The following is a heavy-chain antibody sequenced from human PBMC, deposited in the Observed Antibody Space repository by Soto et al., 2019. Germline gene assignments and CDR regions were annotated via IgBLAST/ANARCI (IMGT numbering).Heavy chain of an antibody. Sequence: GASVKVSCKASGYSFSFYGINWVRQAPGQGLEWMGWINPNGGNRNYAQKFEDRVTMTTDTSINTVYLELSRLKSDDTAVYYCARDHAYGIPDYRGQGTLVTVSS. J-gene: IGHJ4*02. CDR1: GYSFSFYG. D-gene: IGHD2-21*01. CDR2: INPNGGNR. CDR3: ARDHAYGIPDY. V-gene: IGHV1-18*01.